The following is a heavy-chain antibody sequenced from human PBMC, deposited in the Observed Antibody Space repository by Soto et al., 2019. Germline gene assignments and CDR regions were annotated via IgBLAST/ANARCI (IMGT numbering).Heavy chain of an antibody. CDR3: AKGDQPVAYYLFDY. D-gene: IGHD3-10*01. Sequence: GGSLRLSCVASGFSFSSYAMGWVRQAPGKGLEWVSAITSSGVTTYYADSVKGRFTISRDNSKNTVYLQMNSLRGEDTAVFFCAKGDQPVAYYLFDYWGRGTLVTVSS. J-gene: IGHJ4*02. V-gene: IGHV3-23*01. CDR1: GFSFSSYA. CDR2: ITSSGVTT.